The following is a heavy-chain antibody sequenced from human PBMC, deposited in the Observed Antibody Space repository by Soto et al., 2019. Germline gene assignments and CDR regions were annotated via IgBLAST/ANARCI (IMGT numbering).Heavy chain of an antibody. V-gene: IGHV3-21*04. CDR2: IGGSDTCT. CDR3: AKDLVSSSRLNWFDP. CDR1: GFTFKNYN. Sequence: GGSLRLSCVASGFTFKNYNMNWVRQAPGKGLEWVSSIGGSDTCTYYADSVKGRFTISRDNSKNTLYLQMNSLRAEDTAVYYCAKDLVSSSRLNWFDPWGQGTLVTVSS. D-gene: IGHD1-26*01. J-gene: IGHJ5*02.